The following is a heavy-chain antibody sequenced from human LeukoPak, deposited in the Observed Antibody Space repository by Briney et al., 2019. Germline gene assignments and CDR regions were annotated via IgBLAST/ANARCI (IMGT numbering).Heavy chain of an antibody. V-gene: IGHV3-21*01. D-gene: IGHD3-22*01. CDR2: ISSSSSYI. J-gene: IGHJ5*02. CDR3: ARARGGSSGYYLNWFDP. CDR1: GFTFSSYS. Sequence: GGSLRLSCAASGFTFSSYSMNWVRQAPGKGLEWVSSISSSSSYIYYADSVKGRFTISRDNAKNSLYLQMNSLRAEDTAVYYCARARGGSSGYYLNWFDPWGQGTLVTVSS.